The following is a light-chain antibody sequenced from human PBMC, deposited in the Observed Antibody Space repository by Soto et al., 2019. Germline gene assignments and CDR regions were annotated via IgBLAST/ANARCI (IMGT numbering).Light chain of an antibody. CDR2: GAS. CDR3: QQYGCSPWT. J-gene: IGKJ1*01. Sequence: EIVLTQSPGTLSLSPGERATLSCRASQSVSSSYLAWYQQKPGQAPRPLIYGASSRAIGIPDRFSGSGSGTDFTLTISSLEPEDFAVYYCQQYGCSPWTFGRGTKVEIK. CDR1: QSVSSSY. V-gene: IGKV3-20*01.